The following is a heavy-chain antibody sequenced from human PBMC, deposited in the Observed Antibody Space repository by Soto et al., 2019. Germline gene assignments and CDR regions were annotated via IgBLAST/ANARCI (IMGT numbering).Heavy chain of an antibody. V-gene: IGHV1-69*13. CDR1: GGTFSSYA. D-gene: IGHD3-10*01. Sequence: GASVKVSCKASGGTFSSYAISWVRQAPGQGLEWMGGIILIFGTANYAQKFQGRVTITADESTSTAYMELSSLRSEDTAVYYCARDDPIWFGELLNYYYYGMDVWGQGTTVTVSS. CDR3: ARDDPIWFGELLNYYYYGMDV. J-gene: IGHJ6*02. CDR2: IILIFGTA.